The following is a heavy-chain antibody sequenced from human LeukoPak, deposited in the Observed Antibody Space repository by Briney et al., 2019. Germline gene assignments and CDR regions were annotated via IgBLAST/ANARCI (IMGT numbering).Heavy chain of an antibody. CDR1: GGTLNSHI. D-gene: IGHD1-26*01. V-gene: IGHV1-69*02. J-gene: IGHJ5*02. Sequence: SVKVSCKASGGTLNSHIFTWVRQAPGQGLEWMGKITPIIDVSKYAQKFQGRLTITADKSTATVYMELSGLKSEDTAVYYCARVNLRGSQYNWFDPWGQGTLVTVSS. CDR3: ARVNLRGSQYNWFDP. CDR2: ITPIIDVS.